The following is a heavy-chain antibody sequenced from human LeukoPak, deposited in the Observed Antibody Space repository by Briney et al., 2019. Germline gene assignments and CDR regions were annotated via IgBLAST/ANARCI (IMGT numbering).Heavy chain of an antibody. D-gene: IGHD6-19*01. CDR2: ISAYNGNT. V-gene: IGHV1-18*01. CDR3: ARGGPSPGGAVAGMNWFDP. Sequence: ASVKVSCKASGYTFTSYGISWVRQAPGQGLEWMGWISAYNGNTNYAQKLQGRVTMTTDTSTSTAYMELRSLRSDDTAVYYCARGGPSPGGAVAGMNWFDPWGQGTLVTVSS. CDR1: GYTFTSYG. J-gene: IGHJ5*02.